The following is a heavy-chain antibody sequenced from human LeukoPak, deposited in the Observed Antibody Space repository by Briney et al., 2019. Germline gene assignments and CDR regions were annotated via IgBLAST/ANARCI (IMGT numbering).Heavy chain of an antibody. D-gene: IGHD3-10*01. V-gene: IGHV3-21*01. Sequence: PGGSLRLSCAASGFTFSSYSMNWVRQAPGKGLEWVSSISSSSSYIYYADSVKGRFTISRDNAKNSLYLQMNSLRAEDTAVYYCARWGRSGGSVYWFDPWGQGTLVTVSS. J-gene: IGHJ5*02. CDR3: ARWGRSGGSVYWFDP. CDR1: GFTFSSYS. CDR2: ISSSSSYI.